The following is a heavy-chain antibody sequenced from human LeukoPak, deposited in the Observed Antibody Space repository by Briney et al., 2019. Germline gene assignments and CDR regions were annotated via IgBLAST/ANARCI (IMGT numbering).Heavy chain of an antibody. CDR3: AREGYYYDSSGYYDY. Sequence: SETLSLTCAVYGGSFSGYYWSWIRQPPGKGLEGIGYIYHSGSTYYNPSLKSRVTISVDRSKNQFSLKLSSVTAADTAVYYCAREGYYYDSSGYYDYWGQGTLVTVSS. CDR2: IYHSGST. V-gene: IGHV4-34*01. D-gene: IGHD3-22*01. J-gene: IGHJ4*02. CDR1: GGSFSGYY.